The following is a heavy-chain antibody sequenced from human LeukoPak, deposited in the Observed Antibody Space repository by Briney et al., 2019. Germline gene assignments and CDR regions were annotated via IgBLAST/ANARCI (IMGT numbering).Heavy chain of an antibody. J-gene: IGHJ5*02. CDR1: GYTFASNW. Sequence: GESLKISFKGSGYTFASNWIGWVRQMPGRGLEWMGIIYPGDSDTRYSPSFQGQVTVSADKSISTAYLQWSSLKASDTAMYYCARGSTVIGFDPWGQGTLVTVSS. V-gene: IGHV5-51*01. CDR3: ARGSTVIGFDP. CDR2: IYPGDSDT. D-gene: IGHD4-17*01.